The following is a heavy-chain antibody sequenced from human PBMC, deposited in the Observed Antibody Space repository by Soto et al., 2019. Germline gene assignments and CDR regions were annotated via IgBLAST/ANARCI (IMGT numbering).Heavy chain of an antibody. D-gene: IGHD2-2*01. Sequence: GESLKISCKGSKYSFTNYWITWVRQMPGKGLEWMGTIDPSDSYTTYSPSFQGHVTIPADKSITTAYLQWSSLKASDTAMYYCARPFCTSTSCYHYFDYWGQGTQVTVS. CDR3: ARPFCTSTSCYHYFDY. V-gene: IGHV5-10-1*01. J-gene: IGHJ4*02. CDR2: IDPSDSYT. CDR1: KYSFTNYW.